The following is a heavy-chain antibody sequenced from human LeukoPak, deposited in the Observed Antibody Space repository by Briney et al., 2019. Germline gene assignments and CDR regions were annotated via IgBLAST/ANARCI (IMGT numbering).Heavy chain of an antibody. Sequence: GGSLRLSCAASDFTFSSYAMHWVRQAPGKGLEWVAVISYDGSNKYYADSVKGRFTISRDNSKNTLYLQMNSLRAEDTAVYYCARDSYGMDVWGQGTTVTVSS. CDR2: ISYDGSNK. V-gene: IGHV3-30*04. J-gene: IGHJ6*02. CDR3: ARDSYGMDV. CDR1: DFTFSSYA.